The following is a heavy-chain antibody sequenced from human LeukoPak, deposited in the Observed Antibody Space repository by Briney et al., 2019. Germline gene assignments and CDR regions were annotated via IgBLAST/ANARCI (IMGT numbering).Heavy chain of an antibody. CDR2: INHSGST. Sequence: PSETLSLTCAVYGGSFSGYYWSWIRQPPGKGLEWIGEINHSGSTNYNPSLKGRVTISVDTSKNQFSLKLSSVTAADTAVYYCARGPWLAQVDYWGQGTLVTVSS. CDR1: GGSFSGYY. CDR3: ARGPWLAQVDY. V-gene: IGHV4-34*01. D-gene: IGHD6-19*01. J-gene: IGHJ4*02.